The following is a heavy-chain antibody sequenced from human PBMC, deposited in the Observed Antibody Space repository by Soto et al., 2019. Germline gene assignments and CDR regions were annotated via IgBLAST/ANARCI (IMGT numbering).Heavy chain of an antibody. CDR1: GYTFTIYG. J-gene: IGHJ4*02. CDR3: ARVSSSGNFDY. V-gene: IGHV1-18*01. D-gene: IGHD6-25*01. CDR2: ISAYNGNT. Sequence: ASVKVSCKASGYTFTIYGISWVLQAPGQGLEWMGWISAYNGNTNYAQKLQGRVTMTTDTSTSTAYMELRSLRSDDTAVYYCARVSSSGNFDYWGQGTLVTVSS.